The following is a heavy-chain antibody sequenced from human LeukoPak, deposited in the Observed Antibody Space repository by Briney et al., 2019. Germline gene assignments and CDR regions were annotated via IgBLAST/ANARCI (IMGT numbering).Heavy chain of an antibody. Sequence: GGSLRLSCAASGFTFSNYAMHWVRQAPGKGLEWVAAVSSDGSSTWSADFVRGRFSISRDNSENTLDLHMNSLRAEDTALYYCARAPVRGVASTGFDYWGRGTLVTVSS. CDR1: GFTFSNYA. D-gene: IGHD3-10*01. J-gene: IGHJ4*02. V-gene: IGHV3-30-3*01. CDR2: VSSDGSST. CDR3: ARAPVRGVASTGFDY.